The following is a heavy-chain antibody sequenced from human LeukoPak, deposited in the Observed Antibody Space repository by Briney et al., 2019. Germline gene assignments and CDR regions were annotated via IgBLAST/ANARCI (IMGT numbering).Heavy chain of an antibody. V-gene: IGHV3-23*01. Sequence: GGSLRLSCAASGLTFRTYAMSWVSQTPGKGLEWVSSIRSSGETTYYADSEKGRFTISRDNPRHTVFLQMNGLTAEDTAVYYCAKEVRESAWFYFDFWGEGPLARVSS. CDR3: AKEVRESAWFYFDF. J-gene: IGHJ4*02. CDR1: GLTFRTYA. D-gene: IGHD3-10*01. CDR2: IRSSGETT.